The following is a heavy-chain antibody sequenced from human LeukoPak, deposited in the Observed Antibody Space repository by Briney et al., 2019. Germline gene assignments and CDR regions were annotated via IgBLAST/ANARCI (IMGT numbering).Heavy chain of an antibody. D-gene: IGHD3-10*01. Sequence: WASVKVSCKASGYTFTGYYMHWVRQAPGQGLEWMGWIDPNSGGTNYAQKFQGRVTMTRDTSISTAYMELSRLRSDDTAVYYCARWFGEPSPSIYYYYMDVWGKGTTVTISS. CDR1: GYTFTGYY. CDR3: ARWFGEPSPSIYYYYMDV. V-gene: IGHV1-2*02. J-gene: IGHJ6*03. CDR2: IDPNSGGT.